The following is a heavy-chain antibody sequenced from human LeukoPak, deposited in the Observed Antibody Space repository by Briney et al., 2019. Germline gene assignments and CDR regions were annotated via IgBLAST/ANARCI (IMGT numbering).Heavy chain of an antibody. CDR2: ISSSSSYI. CDR3: ARERLAYNWFDL. D-gene: IGHD4-17*01. Sequence: GGSLRLSCAASGFTFSSYSMNWVRQAPGKGLEWVSSISSSSSYIYYADSVKGRFTISRDNAKNSLYLQMNSLRAEDTAVYYCARERLAYNWFDLWGQGTLVTVSS. J-gene: IGHJ5*02. V-gene: IGHV3-21*01. CDR1: GFTFSSYS.